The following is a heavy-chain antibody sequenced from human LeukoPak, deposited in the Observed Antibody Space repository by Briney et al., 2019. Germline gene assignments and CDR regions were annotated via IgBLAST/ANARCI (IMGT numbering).Heavy chain of an antibody. CDR3: VNELRKKSFDY. D-gene: IGHD1-7*01. J-gene: IGHJ4*02. Sequence: GGSLRLSCAASGFTLSSYSMNWVRQAPGKGLEWVSSISSSSSYIYYADSVKGRFTISRDNAKNSLYLQMNSLRAEDTAVYYCVNELRKKSFDYWGQGTLVTVSS. CDR1: GFTLSSYS. V-gene: IGHV3-21*01. CDR2: ISSSSSYI.